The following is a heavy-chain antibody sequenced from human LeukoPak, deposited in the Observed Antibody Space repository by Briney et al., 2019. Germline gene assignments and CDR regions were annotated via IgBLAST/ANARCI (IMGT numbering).Heavy chain of an antibody. CDR2: INPNSGGT. J-gene: IGHJ4*02. V-gene: IGHV1-2*06. CDR1: GYTFTGYY. CDR3: ARAYMTTVTTFDY. D-gene: IGHD4-17*01. Sequence: ASVKVSCKASGYTFTGYYMHWVRQAPGQGLEWMGRINPNSGGTNYAQKFQGRVTITRDTSISTAYMELSRLRSDGTAVYYCARAYMTTVTTFDYWGQGTLVTVSS.